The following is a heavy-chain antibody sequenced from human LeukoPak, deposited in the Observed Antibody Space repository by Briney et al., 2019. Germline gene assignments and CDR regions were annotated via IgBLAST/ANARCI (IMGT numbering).Heavy chain of an antibody. J-gene: IGHJ4*02. CDR2: ISSSSSYI. V-gene: IGHV3-21*01. D-gene: IGHD6-19*01. CDR3: ARDAVGGGWPTDY. Sequence: GGSLRLSCAASGFTFSSYSMNWVRQAPGKGLEWVSSISSSSSYIYYADSVKGRFTISRDNAKNSLYLQMNSLRAEDTAVYYCARDAVGGGWPTDYWGQGTLVTVSS. CDR1: GFTFSSYS.